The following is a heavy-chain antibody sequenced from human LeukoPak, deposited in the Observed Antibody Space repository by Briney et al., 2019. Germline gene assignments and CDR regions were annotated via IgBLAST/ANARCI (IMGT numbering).Heavy chain of an antibody. CDR1: ETTFSSYA. Sequence: SVKVSCKASETTFSSYAISWVRQAPGQGLEWMGGSIPIFGTANYAQKFQGRVTITTDESTSTAYMELSSLRSEDTAVYYCARGRITMIVPGAFDIWGQGTMVNVSS. J-gene: IGHJ3*02. CDR2: SIPIFGTA. V-gene: IGHV1-69*05. D-gene: IGHD3-22*01. CDR3: ARGRITMIVPGAFDI.